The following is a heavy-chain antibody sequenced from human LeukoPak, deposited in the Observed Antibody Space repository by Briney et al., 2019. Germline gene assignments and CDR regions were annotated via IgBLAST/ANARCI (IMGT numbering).Heavy chain of an antibody. CDR2: ISYDGSNK. CDR1: GFTFSSYA. J-gene: IGHJ4*02. CDR3: ARAGPGPDRVVVAEVFDY. V-gene: IGHV3-30*04. Sequence: GGSLRLSCAASGFTFSSYAMHWVRQAPGKGLEWVAVISYDGSNKYYADSVKGRFTISRDNSKNTLYLQMNSLRAEDTAVYYCARAGPGPDRVVVAEVFDYWGQGTLVTVSS. D-gene: IGHD2-15*01.